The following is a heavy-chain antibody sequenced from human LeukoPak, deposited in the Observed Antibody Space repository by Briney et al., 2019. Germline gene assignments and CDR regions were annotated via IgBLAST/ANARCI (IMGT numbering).Heavy chain of an antibody. Sequence: SETLSLTCSVSGGSIRSSSYYWGWIRQPPGKGLEWIGTIHYTGSTYYTPSLKSRVTVSVDTSNNQFSLKVSSVTAADTAVYYCARHPSGSSFDYWGQGTVVAVSS. CDR1: GGSIRSSSYY. CDR3: ARHPSGSSFDY. J-gene: IGHJ4*02. D-gene: IGHD1-26*01. CDR2: IHYTGST. V-gene: IGHV4-39*01.